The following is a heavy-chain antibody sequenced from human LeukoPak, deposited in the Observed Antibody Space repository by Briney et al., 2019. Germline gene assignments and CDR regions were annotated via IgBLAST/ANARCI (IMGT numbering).Heavy chain of an antibody. CDR1: GYTFTGYY. Sequence: ASAKVSCKASGYTFTGYYMHWMRQAPGQGLEWMGWINPNSGGTNYAQKFQGRVTMTRDTSISTAYMELSRLRSDDTAVYYCARVRRGISHGMDVWGQGTTVTVSS. CDR2: INPNSGGT. J-gene: IGHJ6*02. CDR3: ARVRRGISHGMDV. V-gene: IGHV1-2*02.